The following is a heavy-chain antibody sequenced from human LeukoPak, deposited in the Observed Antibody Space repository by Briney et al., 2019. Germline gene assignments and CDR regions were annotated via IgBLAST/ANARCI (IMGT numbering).Heavy chain of an antibody. J-gene: IGHJ5*02. CDR3: AREFGDSSGWYHKNWFDP. D-gene: IGHD6-19*01. V-gene: IGHV1-2*02. CDR2: INPNSGGT. CDR1: GHTFTGYY. Sequence: GASVKVSCKASGHTFTGYYMHWVRQAPGQGLEWMGWINPNSGGTNYAQKFQGRVTMTRDTSISTAYMELSRLRSDDTAVYYCAREFGDSSGWYHKNWFDPWGQGTLVTVSS.